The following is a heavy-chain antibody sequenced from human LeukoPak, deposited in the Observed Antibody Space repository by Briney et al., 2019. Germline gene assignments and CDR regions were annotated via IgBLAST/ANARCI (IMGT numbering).Heavy chain of an antibody. CDR2: INTGGTT. V-gene: IGHV4-61*02. CDR1: GDSISSGSYY. J-gene: IGHJ4*02. Sequence: PSQTLSLTCTVSGDSISSGSYYWSWIRQPAGKGLEYIGRINTGGTTNYNPSLRSRVTISVDTSKNQFSLNLGSVTAADTAVYYCARDGSTGYWGQGTLVTVSS. D-gene: IGHD6-13*01. CDR3: ARDGSTGY.